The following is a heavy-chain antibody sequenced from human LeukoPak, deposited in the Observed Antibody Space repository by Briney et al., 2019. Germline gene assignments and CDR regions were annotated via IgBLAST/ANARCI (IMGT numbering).Heavy chain of an antibody. J-gene: IGHJ4*02. CDR3: AKIVVVTAYGPTNDY. CDR2: ISYDGSNK. V-gene: IGHV3-30*18. D-gene: IGHD2-21*02. Sequence: PGGSLRLSCAASGFTFSSYGMHWVRQAPGKGLEWVAVISYDGSNKYYADSVKGRFTISRDNSKNTLYLQMNSLRAEDTAVYYCAKIVVVTAYGPTNDYWGQGTLVTVSS. CDR1: GFTFSSYG.